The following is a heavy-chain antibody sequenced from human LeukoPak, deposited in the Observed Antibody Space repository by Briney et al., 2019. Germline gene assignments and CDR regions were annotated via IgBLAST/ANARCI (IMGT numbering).Heavy chain of an antibody. Sequence: PSETLSLTCTVSGGSISRYYWSWIRQPPGKKLEWIGYIYSIGSTNYNPSLQSRVTISVDTSKNQFSLKLKSVTPADTAVYYCARGEGSGWYWAFDIWGQGTMVTVSS. CDR2: IYSIGST. V-gene: IGHV4-59*01. CDR3: ARGEGSGWYWAFDI. D-gene: IGHD6-19*01. CDR1: GGSISRYY. J-gene: IGHJ3*02.